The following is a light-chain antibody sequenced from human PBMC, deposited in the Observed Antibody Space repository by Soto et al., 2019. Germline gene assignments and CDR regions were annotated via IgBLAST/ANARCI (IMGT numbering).Light chain of an antibody. J-gene: IGLJ2*01. CDR1: SSNIGSNT. V-gene: IGLV1-44*01. Sequence: QSVLTQPPSASGTPGQRVTISCSGSSSNIGSNTVNWYQQLPGTAPKLLIYSNNQRPSGVPDRFSGSKSGTSASLAINGLQSEDEADYYCAAWDDSLNGVVLGGGTNVTVL. CDR3: AAWDDSLNGVV. CDR2: SNN.